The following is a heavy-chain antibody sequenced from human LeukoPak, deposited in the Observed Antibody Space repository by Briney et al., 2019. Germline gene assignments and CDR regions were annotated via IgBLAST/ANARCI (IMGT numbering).Heavy chain of an antibody. CDR2: IYSGGST. D-gene: IGHD5-12*01. J-gene: IGHJ3*02. V-gene: IGHV3-66*01. Sequence: GGSLRLSCAASGFTVSSNYMSWVRQAPGKGLEWVSVIYSGGSTYYADSVKGRFTISRDNSKNTLDLQMNSLRAEDTAVYYCASFFGVHGGFVSGYEELSAFDIWGQGTMVTVSS. CDR3: ASFFGVHGGFVSGYEELSAFDI. CDR1: GFTVSSNY.